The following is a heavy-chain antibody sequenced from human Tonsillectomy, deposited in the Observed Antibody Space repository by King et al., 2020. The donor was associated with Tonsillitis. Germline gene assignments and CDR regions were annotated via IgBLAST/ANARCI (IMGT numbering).Heavy chain of an antibody. D-gene: IGHD6-19*01. CDR2: ISGSGGST. CDR3: AKGAPGIAVAGSGAFDY. V-gene: IGHV3-23*04. Sequence: VQLVESGGGLVQPGGSLRLSCAASGFTFSSYAMSWVRQAPGKGLEWVSGISGSGGSTYYADSVKDRFTLSRDNSKNTLYLQMNSLRAEDTAVYYCAKGAPGIAVAGSGAFDYWGQGTLVTVSS. CDR1: GFTFSSYA. J-gene: IGHJ4*02.